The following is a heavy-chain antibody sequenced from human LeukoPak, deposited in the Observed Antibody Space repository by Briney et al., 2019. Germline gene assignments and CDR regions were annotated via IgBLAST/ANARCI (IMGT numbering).Heavy chain of an antibody. CDR1: GDSVSSNSAA. Sequence: SQTLSLTCAISGDSVSSNSAAWNWIRQSPSRGLEWLGWTYYRSKWYNDYAVSVKSRITINPDTSKNQFSLQLNSVTPEDTAVYYWARAREVAHAEYFQHWGQGTLVTVSS. J-gene: IGHJ1*01. D-gene: IGHD1-26*01. CDR3: ARAREVAHAEYFQH. V-gene: IGHV6-1*01. CDR2: TYYRSKWYN.